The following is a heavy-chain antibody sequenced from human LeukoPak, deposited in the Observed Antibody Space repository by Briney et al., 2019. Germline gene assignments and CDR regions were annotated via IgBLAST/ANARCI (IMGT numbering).Heavy chain of an antibody. V-gene: IGHV3-7*01. D-gene: IGHD4-17*01. CDR2: IKQDGSEK. CDR3: ARKDGDNWFDR. J-gene: IGHJ5*02. CDR1: GFTFSSYW. Sequence: PGGSLRLSCAASGFTFSSYWMSWVRQAPGKGLEWVANIKQDGSEKYYVDSVKGRFTISRDNANNSLYLQMNSLRAEDTAVYYCARKDGDNWFDRWGQGTLVTVSS.